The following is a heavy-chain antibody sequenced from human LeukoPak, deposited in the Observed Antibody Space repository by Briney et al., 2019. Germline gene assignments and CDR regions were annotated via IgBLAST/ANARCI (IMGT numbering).Heavy chain of an antibody. CDR2: ISSSSSYI. J-gene: IGHJ3*02. Sequence: GSLRLSCAASGFTFSSYSMNWVRQAPGKGLEWVSSISSSSSYIYYADSVKGRFTISRDNAKNSLYLQMNSLRAEDTAVYYCARDRRGYCSGGSCSYDAFDIWGQGTMVTVSS. CDR1: GFTFSSYS. CDR3: ARDRRGYCSGGSCSYDAFDI. D-gene: IGHD2-15*01. V-gene: IGHV3-21*01.